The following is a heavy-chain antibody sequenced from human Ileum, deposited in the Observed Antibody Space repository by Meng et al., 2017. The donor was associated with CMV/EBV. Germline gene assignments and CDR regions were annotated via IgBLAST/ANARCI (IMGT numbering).Heavy chain of an antibody. V-gene: IGHV3-48*04. CDR1: GFTFSSCS. CDR2: ISSSGSTI. Sequence: GGSLRLSCAASGFTFSSCSMHWVRQAPGKGLEWVSYISSSGSTIYYADSVKGRFTISRDNAKNSLYLQMNSLRAEDTAVYYCARDRGLHCSSTSCRDYWGQGTLVTVSS. CDR3: ARDRGLHCSSTSCRDY. D-gene: IGHD2-2*01. J-gene: IGHJ4*02.